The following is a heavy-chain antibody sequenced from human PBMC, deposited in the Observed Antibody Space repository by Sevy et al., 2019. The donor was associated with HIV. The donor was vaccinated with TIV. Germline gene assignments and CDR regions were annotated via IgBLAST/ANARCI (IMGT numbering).Heavy chain of an antibody. Sequence: GGPLRLSCAASAFTFSKYSMSWVRQPPGKGLEWVSTLSFGCGEINYADSVKGRFTISRDNSKSSVYLQMNNLRPEDTAVYYCAREGCTKPHDYWGQGTLVTVSS. V-gene: IGHV3-23*01. CDR3: AREGCTKPHDY. CDR1: AFTFSKYS. J-gene: IGHJ4*02. CDR2: LSFGCGEI. D-gene: IGHD2-8*01.